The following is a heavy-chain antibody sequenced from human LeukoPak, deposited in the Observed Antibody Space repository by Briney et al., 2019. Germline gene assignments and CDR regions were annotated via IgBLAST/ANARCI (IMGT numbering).Heavy chain of an antibody. CDR2: IYYSGST. D-gene: IGHD6-13*01. V-gene: IGHV4-61*01. Sequence: PSETLSLTCTVSGGSVSSGSYYWSWIRQPPGKGLEWIGYIYYSGSTNDNPSLKSRVTISVDTSKNQFSLKLSSVTAADTAVYYCARVNLAAASHYFDYWGQGTLVTVSS. CDR1: GGSVSSGSYY. CDR3: ARVNLAAASHYFDY. J-gene: IGHJ4*02.